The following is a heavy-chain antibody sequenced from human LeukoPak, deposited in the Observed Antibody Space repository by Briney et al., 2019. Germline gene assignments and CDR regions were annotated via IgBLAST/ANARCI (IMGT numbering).Heavy chain of an antibody. CDR3: ARKSQLWSKYYYYYMDV. CDR1: GGSFSGYY. J-gene: IGHJ6*03. V-gene: IGHV4-34*01. Sequence: SETLSLTCAVYGGSFSGYYWSWIRQPPGKGLEWIGEINHSGSTNYNPSLKSRVTISVDTSKNQFSLKLSSVTAADTAVYYCARKSQLWSKYYYYYMDVWGKGTTVTVSS. CDR2: INHSGST. D-gene: IGHD5-18*01.